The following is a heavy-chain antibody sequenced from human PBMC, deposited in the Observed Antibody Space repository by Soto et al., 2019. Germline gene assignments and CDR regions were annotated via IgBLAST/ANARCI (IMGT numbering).Heavy chain of an antibody. D-gene: IGHD3-10*01. CDR3: ARGNMVRGVIITLRYYYYMDV. V-gene: IGHV1-18*01. J-gene: IGHJ6*03. CDR1: GYTFTSYG. Sequence: ASVKVSCKASGYTFTSYGISWVRQAPGQGLEWMGWISAYNGNTNYAQKLQGRVTMTTDTSTSTAYMELRSLRSDDTAVYYCARGNMVRGVIITLRYYYYMDVRGKRTTVTVSS. CDR2: ISAYNGNT.